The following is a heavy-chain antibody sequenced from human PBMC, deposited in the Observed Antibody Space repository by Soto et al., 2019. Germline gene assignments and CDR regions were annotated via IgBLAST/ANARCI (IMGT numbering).Heavy chain of an antibody. D-gene: IGHD6-25*01. CDR2: ISAYNGNT. CDR3: ARVQVGYQYYYYMDV. V-gene: IGHV1-18*01. Sequence: VQLVQSGAEVKKPGASVKVSCKASGYTFTSYGISWVRQAPGQGLEWMGWISAYNGNTNYAQKLQGRVTMTTDTSTSTDYMELRSLRSDDTAVYYCARVQVGYQYYYYMDVRGKGTTVTVSS. J-gene: IGHJ6*03. CDR1: GYTFTSYG.